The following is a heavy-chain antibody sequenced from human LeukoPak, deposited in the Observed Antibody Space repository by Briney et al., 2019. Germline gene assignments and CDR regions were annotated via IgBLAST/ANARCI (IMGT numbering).Heavy chain of an antibody. CDR2: IYTSGSA. D-gene: IGHD1-26*01. Sequence: SETLSLTCTASGGSISSYYWSWIRQPAGKGLEWIGRIYTSGSANYNPSLKSRVTMSVDTSKNQFSLKLSSVTAADTAVYYCAREWELLLGYYYYMDVWGKGTTVTVSS. CDR1: GGSISSYY. J-gene: IGHJ6*03. V-gene: IGHV4-4*07. CDR3: AREWELLLGYYYYMDV.